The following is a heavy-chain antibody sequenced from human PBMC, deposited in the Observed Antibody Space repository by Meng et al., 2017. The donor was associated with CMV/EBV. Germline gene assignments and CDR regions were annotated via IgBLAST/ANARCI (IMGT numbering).Heavy chain of an antibody. CDR3: ARDGIAARRSYYYYGMDV. CDR1: GGTFSSYA. D-gene: IGHD6-6*01. J-gene: IGHJ6*02. Sequence: SVKVSCKASGGTFSSYAISWVRQAPGQGLEWMGGIIPIFGTANYAQKFQGRVTITTDESTSTAYMEPSSLRSEDTAVYYCARDGIAARRSYYYYGMDVWGQGTTVTVSS. V-gene: IGHV1-69*05. CDR2: IIPIFGTA.